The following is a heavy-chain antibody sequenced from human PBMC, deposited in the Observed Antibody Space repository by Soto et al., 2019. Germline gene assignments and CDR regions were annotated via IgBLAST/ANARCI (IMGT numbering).Heavy chain of an antibody. CDR2: ISGSGGST. D-gene: IGHD3-22*01. J-gene: IGHJ4*02. Sequence: GXSLRLACAASGFTFSSYAISWVIQAPGKGLELVSAISGSGGSTYYADSVKGRFTISRDNSKNTLYLQMNSLRAEDTAVYYCAKAIPDSSGYSHFDYWGQGTLVTVSS. CDR3: AKAIPDSSGYSHFDY. V-gene: IGHV3-23*01. CDR1: GFTFSSYA.